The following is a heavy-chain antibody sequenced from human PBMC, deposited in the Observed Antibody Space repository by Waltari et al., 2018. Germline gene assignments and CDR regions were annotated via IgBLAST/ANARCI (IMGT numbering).Heavy chain of an antibody. V-gene: IGHV3-30*18. J-gene: IGHJ6*02. D-gene: IGHD1-26*01. CDR1: GFTFSSYG. Sequence: QVPLVESGGGVVQPGRSMRLSCAASGFTFSSYGMHRARQAPGKGRAWVAVISYDGSNKYYADSVKGRFTISRDNSKNTLYLQMNSLRAEDTAVYYCAKGGSYGSGMDVWGQGTTVTVSS. CDR2: ISYDGSNK. CDR3: AKGGSYGSGMDV.